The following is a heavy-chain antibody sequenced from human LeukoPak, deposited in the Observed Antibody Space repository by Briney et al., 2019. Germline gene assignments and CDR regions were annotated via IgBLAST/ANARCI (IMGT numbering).Heavy chain of an antibody. D-gene: IGHD2-2*01. CDR1: GFTFSSYA. CDR2: ISGSGGST. CDR3: AKVGGIVVVPAVHDAFDI. J-gene: IGHJ3*02. V-gene: IGHV3-23*01. Sequence: GGSLRLSCAASGFTFSSYAMSWVRQAPGKGLEWVSAISGSGGSTYYADSVEGRFTISRDNSKNTLYLQMNSLRAEDTAVYYCAKVGGIVVVPAVHDAFDIWGQGTMVTVSS.